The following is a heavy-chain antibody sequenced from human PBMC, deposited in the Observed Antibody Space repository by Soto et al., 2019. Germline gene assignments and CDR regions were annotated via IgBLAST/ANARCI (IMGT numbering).Heavy chain of an antibody. CDR3: ARDKGGSVAGFNYLDP. CDR1: VFACSTFG. V-gene: IGHV3-48*02. D-gene: IGHD6-19*01. J-gene: IGHJ5*02. CDR2: ISGSSTTI. Sequence: PWWSLRLSCSASVFACSTFGMNWFRQAPGKGLEWISYISGSSTTIFYGGSVRGRFTVSRDNAENSMYLQMNSLRDEDTAVYYCARDKGGSVAGFNYLDPWGHGTLVTVSS.